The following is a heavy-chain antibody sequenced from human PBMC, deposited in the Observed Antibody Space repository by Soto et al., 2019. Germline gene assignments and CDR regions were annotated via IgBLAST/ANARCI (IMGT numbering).Heavy chain of an antibody. J-gene: IGHJ5*02. CDR1: GVSISRGY. CDR2: ISHSGLR. Sequence: SETLSLTCIVSGVSISRGYCTWIRQSPGKGLEWIGYISHSGLRHYRASLQSRLTVSVETSKNQFSLNLTSVTAADTAIYYCATSNTTCPGCYSWGQGTLVTVSS. V-gene: IGHV4-59*01. D-gene: IGHD2-2*01. CDR3: ATSNTTCPGCYS.